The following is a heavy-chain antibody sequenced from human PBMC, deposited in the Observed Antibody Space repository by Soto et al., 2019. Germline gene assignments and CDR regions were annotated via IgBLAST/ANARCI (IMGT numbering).Heavy chain of an antibody. CDR1: GGTFSSYA. CDR3: ARGVHDDSSGYYYFY. D-gene: IGHD3-22*01. CDR2: IIPLFGTA. V-gene: IGHV1-69*13. Sequence: GASVKVSCKASGGTFSSYAIDWVRQAPGQGLEWMGGIIPLFGTAKHAQKFQGRITITADESTRTAYMELRSLRSEDTAVYYCARGVHDDSSGYYYFYRGQGTLVTVSS. J-gene: IGHJ4*02.